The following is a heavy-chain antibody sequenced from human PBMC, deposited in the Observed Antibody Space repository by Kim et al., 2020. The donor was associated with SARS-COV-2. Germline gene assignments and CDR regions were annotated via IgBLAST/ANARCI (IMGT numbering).Heavy chain of an antibody. J-gene: IGHJ5*02. CDR2: VNHGGRS. Sequence: SETLSLTCDVYGGSLGGYYWAWIRQSPGKGLEWIGEVNHGGRSNFTPSLKSRAAISIDTSKNQFSLALTSVTAADTGAFYCARGGAYTSTWGGLDPPGQG. V-gene: IGHV4-34*01. CDR3: ARGGAYTSTWGGLDP. CDR1: GGSLGGYY. D-gene: IGHD2-2*01.